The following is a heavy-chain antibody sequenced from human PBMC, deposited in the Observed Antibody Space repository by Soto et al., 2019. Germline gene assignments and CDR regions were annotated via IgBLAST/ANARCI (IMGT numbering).Heavy chain of an antibody. Sequence: ALRLSCAASGFTFSSYGMHGVRKAPGKGLEWVAVISYDGSNEYYADSVKGRFTISRDNSKNTLYLQWNTLKASDTAMYYCARHISNFRYYYYAMDVWGQGTTVTVSS. CDR2: ISYDGSNE. J-gene: IGHJ6*02. D-gene: IGHD4-4*01. CDR3: ARHISNFRYYYYAMDV. CDR1: GFTFSSYG. V-gene: IGHV3-30*03.